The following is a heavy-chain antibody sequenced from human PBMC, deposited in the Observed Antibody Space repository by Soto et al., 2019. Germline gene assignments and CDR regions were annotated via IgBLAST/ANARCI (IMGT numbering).Heavy chain of an antibody. CDR1: GYTFTNYW. CDR3: ARRRIVGPMDPREGFDI. J-gene: IGHJ3*02. Sequence: GESLKISCRGYGYTFTNYWIGWVRQMPGKGLEWMGTMYPGDSDTRYSPSYQGQVTISADKSINTAYLQWTSLKASDTAIYYCARRRIVGPMDPREGFDIWGQGTKVTVSS. CDR2: MYPGDSDT. D-gene: IGHD1-26*01. V-gene: IGHV5-51*01.